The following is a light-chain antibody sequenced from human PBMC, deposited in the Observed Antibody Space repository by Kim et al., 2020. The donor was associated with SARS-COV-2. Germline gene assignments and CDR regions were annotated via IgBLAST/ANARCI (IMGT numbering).Light chain of an antibody. V-gene: IGKV3-15*01. CDR2: GAS. CDR1: QSVSSN. CDR3: LQYNNWPPRTT. J-gene: IGKJ4*02. Sequence: EIVMTQSPATLSVSPGERATLSCRASQSVSSNLDWYQQKPGQAPRLLIYGASTRATGIPARFSGSGSGTEFTPTISSLQSEDFAVYYCLQYNNWPPRTTFGGGTKVDIK.